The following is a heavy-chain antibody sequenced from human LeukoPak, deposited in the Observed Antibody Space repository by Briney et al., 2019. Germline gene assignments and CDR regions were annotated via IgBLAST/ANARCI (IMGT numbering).Heavy chain of an antibody. V-gene: IGHV3-48*03. D-gene: IGHD6-6*01. CDR3: AREGSSSNAFDI. CDR1: GFTFSSYE. J-gene: IGHJ3*02. Sequence: GGSLRLSCADSGFTFSSYEMNWVRQAPGKGLEWVSYISSSGSTIYYADSMKGRFTISRDSAKNSLYLQMNSLRAEDTAVYYCAREGSSSNAFDIWGRGTMVTVSS. CDR2: ISSSGSTI.